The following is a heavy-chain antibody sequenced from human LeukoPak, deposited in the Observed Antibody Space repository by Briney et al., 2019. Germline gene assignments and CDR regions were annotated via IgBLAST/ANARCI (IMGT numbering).Heavy chain of an antibody. CDR3: ARDLDDAFDI. V-gene: IGHV1-69*13. CDR1: RLTFSSYA. CDR2: IIPIFGTA. Sequence: SVKVSCKVTRLTFSSYAISWVRQAPGQGLEWMGGIIPIFGTANYAQKFQGRVTITADESTSTAYMELSSLRSEDTAVYYCARDLDDAFDIWGQGTMVTVSS. J-gene: IGHJ3*02.